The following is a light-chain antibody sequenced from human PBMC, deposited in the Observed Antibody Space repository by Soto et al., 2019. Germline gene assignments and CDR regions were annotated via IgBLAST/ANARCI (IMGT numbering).Light chain of an antibody. CDR1: QSVNRY. V-gene: IGKV3-11*01. CDR2: DAS. CDR3: QQFSSYPLT. Sequence: DILLTQSPATLSLSPGERATLSCWASQSVNRYLVWYQQKPGQAPRLLMYDASSRATGIPDRFSGGGSGTDFTLTISRLEPEDFAVYYCQQFSSYPLTFGGGTKVDIK. J-gene: IGKJ4*01.